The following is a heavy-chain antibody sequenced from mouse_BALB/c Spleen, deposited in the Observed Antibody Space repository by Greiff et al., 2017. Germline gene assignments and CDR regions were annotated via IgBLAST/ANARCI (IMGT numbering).Heavy chain of an antibody. CDR2: INSNGGST. CDR1: GFTFSSYG. D-gene: IGHD2-1*01. V-gene: IGHV5-6-3*01. CDR3: ARLYGNYGYYAMDY. J-gene: IGHJ4*01. Sequence: DVKLVESGGGLVQPGGSLKLSCAASGFTFSSYGMSWVRQTPDKRLELVATINSNGGSTYYPDSVKGRFTISRDNAKNTLYLQMSSLKSEDTAMYYCARLYGNYGYYAMDYWGQGTSVTVSS.